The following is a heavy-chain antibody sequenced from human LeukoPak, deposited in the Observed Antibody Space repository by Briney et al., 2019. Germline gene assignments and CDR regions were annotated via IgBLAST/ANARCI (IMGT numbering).Heavy chain of an antibody. CDR1: GDSVSSNSVA. D-gene: IGHD2-21*01. Sequence: SQTLSLTCATSGDSVSSNSVAWNWIRKSPSRGLEWLGRTYYRSKWYNDYAVSVKSRVTVNPDTSKNQFSLQLNSVTPEDTAVYYCARGRIAYYGMDVWGQGTTVTVSS. CDR3: ARGRIAYYGMDV. CDR2: TYYRSKWYN. V-gene: IGHV6-1*01. J-gene: IGHJ6*02.